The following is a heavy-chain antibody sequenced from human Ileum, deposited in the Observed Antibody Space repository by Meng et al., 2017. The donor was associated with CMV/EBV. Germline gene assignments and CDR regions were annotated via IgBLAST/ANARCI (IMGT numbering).Heavy chain of an antibody. CDR1: GFTFSSYA. CDR3: ARNPSGSYGDFQH. J-gene: IGHJ1*01. CDR2: ISGSGGST. V-gene: IGHV3-23*01. Sequence: GGSLKISCAASGFTFSSYAMSWVRQAPGKGLEWVSTISGSGGSTYYVDSVKGRFTVSRDNAKNILYLQMNSLTADDTAMYYCARNPSGSYGDFQHWGQGTLVTVSS. D-gene: IGHD1-26*01.